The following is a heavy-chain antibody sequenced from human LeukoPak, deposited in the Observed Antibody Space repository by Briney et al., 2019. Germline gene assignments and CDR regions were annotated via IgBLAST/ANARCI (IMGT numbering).Heavy chain of an antibody. CDR2: IYSGVST. Sequence: PGGSLRLSCAPSILTLSSNYTSCVRHAPGGGLEWVSVIYSGVSTYYPDSVKGRFTISRDNSKKTLYLQMNSLRAEDTAVYYCARDPTGDREVYWGQGTLVTVSS. V-gene: IGHV3-66*01. CDR3: ARDPTGDREVY. J-gene: IGHJ4*02. D-gene: IGHD7-27*01. CDR1: ILTLSSNY.